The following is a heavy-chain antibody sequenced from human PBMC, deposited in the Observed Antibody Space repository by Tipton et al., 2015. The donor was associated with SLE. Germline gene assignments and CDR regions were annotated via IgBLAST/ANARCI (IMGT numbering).Heavy chain of an antibody. V-gene: IGHV4-39*07. J-gene: IGHJ4*02. CDR2: ISFSGTT. CDR3: TRVMTGSRSDF. Sequence: TLSLTCIVSGGSINSSPYYWGWVRQTPGKGLEWLGSISFSGTTYFNPSLKSRVTLPRDTSKNQFSLNLNSVTAADTAFYYCTRVMTGSRSDFWGRGTLVTVSP. D-gene: IGHD1-26*01. CDR1: GGSINSSPYY.